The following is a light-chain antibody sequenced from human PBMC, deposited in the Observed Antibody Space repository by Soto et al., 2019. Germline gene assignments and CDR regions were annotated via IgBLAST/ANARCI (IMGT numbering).Light chain of an antibody. Sequence: EIVMAQSPGTLCLSLGDRPTLSCRASQSVSSNLAWYQQKPGQAPRLLIYGASTRATGISARFSGSGSGTEFTLTISSLQSEDFAVYYCQQYNNWPQTFGQGTKVDIK. CDR2: GAS. V-gene: IGKV3-15*01. J-gene: IGKJ1*01. CDR3: QQYNNWPQT. CDR1: QSVSSN.